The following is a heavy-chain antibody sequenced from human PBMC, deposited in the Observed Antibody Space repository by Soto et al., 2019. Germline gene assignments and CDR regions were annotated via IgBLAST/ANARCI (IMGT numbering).Heavy chain of an antibody. CDR3: ARADGLGHFGGTIFIYGMDV. CDR1: GFTVSSNY. D-gene: IGHD3-9*01. J-gene: IGHJ6*02. CDR2: IYSGGST. V-gene: IGHV3-66*01. Sequence: GGSLRLSCVASGFTVSSNYMSWVRQAPGKGLEWVSVIYSGGSTYYADSVKGRFTISRDNSKNSLYLQMNSLRAEDTAVYYCARADGLGHFGGTIFIYGMDVWGQGTTVTVSS.